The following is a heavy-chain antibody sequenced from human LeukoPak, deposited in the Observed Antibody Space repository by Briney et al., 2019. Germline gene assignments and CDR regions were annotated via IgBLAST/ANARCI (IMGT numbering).Heavy chain of an antibody. CDR2: ISSSSSYI. Sequence: GGSLRLSCAASGFTFSSYSMNWVRQAPGKGLEWVSSISSSSSYIYYADSVKGRFTISRDNAKNSLYLQMNSLRAEDTAVYYCARMRHYYGSGSRGNWFDPWGQGTLVTVSS. D-gene: IGHD3-10*01. J-gene: IGHJ5*02. CDR3: ARMRHYYGSGSRGNWFDP. V-gene: IGHV3-21*01. CDR1: GFTFSSYS.